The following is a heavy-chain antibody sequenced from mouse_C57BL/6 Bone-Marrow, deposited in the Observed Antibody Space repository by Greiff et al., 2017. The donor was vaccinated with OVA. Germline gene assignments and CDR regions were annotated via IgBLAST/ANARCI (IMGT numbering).Heavy chain of an antibody. D-gene: IGHD1-1*01. CDR2: IDPENGDT. J-gene: IGHJ2*01. V-gene: IGHV14-4*01. CDR3: TTRLPRGY. Sequence: VQLQQSGAELVRPGASVKLSCTASGFNIKDDYMHWVKQGPEQGLEWIGWIDPENGDTEYASKFQGKATITADTSSNTAYLQLSSLTSEDTAVYYGTTRLPRGYWGQGTTLTVSS. CDR1: GFNIKDDY.